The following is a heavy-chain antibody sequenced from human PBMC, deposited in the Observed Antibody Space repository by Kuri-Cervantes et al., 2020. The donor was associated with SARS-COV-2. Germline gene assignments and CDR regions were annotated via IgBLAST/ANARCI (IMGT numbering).Heavy chain of an antibody. CDR3: TTDPIGHDYGYFDY. CDR1: GFTFGDYA. Sequence: GGSLRLSCTASGFTFGDYAMSWVRQAPGKGLEWVGFIRSKAYGGTTEYAASVKGRFTTSRDDSKSIAYLQMNSLKTEDTAVYYCTTDPIGHDYGYFDYWGQGTLVTVSS. D-gene: IGHD4-17*01. J-gene: IGHJ4*02. CDR2: IRSKAYGGTT. V-gene: IGHV3-49*04.